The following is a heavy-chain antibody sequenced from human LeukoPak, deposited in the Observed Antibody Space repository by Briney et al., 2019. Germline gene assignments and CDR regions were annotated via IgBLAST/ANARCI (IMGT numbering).Heavy chain of an antibody. D-gene: IGHD5-18*01. Sequence: SETLSLTCTVSGGSISSYYWSWIRQPAGKGLEWIGRIYTSGSTNYNPSLKSRVTMSVDTSKNQFSLKLSSVTAADTAVYYCAELHSYGYGGDWFDPWGQGTLVTVSS. CDR2: IYTSGST. J-gene: IGHJ5*02. V-gene: IGHV4-4*07. CDR3: AELHSYGYGGDWFDP. CDR1: GGSISSYY.